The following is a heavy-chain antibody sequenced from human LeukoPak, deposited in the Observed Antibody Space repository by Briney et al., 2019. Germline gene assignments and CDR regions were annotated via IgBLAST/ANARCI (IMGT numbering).Heavy chain of an antibody. CDR1: GFTFSSYW. D-gene: IGHD2-2*01. CDR3: ARDTRWGGEDFGL. V-gene: IGHV3-7*04. J-gene: IGHJ4*02. CDR2: IKQDGSEK. Sequence: PGGSLRLSCAASGFTFSSYWMTWVRQAPGKGLERVANIKQDGSEKYYVDSVKGRFTISRDNAKNSVYLQMNSLRAEDTAVYYCARDTRWGGEDFGLWGQGTLVTVSS.